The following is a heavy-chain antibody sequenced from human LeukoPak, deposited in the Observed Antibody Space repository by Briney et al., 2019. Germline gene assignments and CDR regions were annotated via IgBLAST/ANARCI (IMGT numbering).Heavy chain of an antibody. V-gene: IGHV3-30-3*01. Sequence: GGSLRVSCAASGFTFSSYAMHWVRQAPGKGLEWVAVISYDGSNKYYADSVKGRFTISRDNSKNTLYLQMNSLRAEDTAVYYCARETRGIVVEGAYGRHFDYWGQGTLVTVSS. CDR3: ARETRGIVVEGAYGRHFDY. CDR1: GFTFSSYA. J-gene: IGHJ4*02. D-gene: IGHD2-2*01. CDR2: ISYDGSNK.